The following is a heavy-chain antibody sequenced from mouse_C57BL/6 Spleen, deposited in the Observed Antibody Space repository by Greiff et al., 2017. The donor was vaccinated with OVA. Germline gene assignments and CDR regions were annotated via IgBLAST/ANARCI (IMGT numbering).Heavy chain of an antibody. J-gene: IGHJ4*01. D-gene: IGHD1-1*01. V-gene: IGHV1-82*01. CDR1: GYAFSSSW. CDR3: AREGYYGSGAMDY. Sequence: VQLQQSGPELVKPGASVKISCKASGYAFSSSWMNWVKQRPGKGLEWIGRIYPGDGDTNYNGKFKGKATLTADKSSSTAYMQLSSLTSEDSAVYFCAREGYYGSGAMDYWGQGTSVTVSS. CDR2: IYPGDGDT.